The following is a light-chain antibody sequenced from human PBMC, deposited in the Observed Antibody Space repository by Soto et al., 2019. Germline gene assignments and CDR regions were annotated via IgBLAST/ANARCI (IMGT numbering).Light chain of an antibody. CDR1: SGHSSYA. V-gene: IGLV4-69*01. J-gene: IGLJ3*02. CDR2: LNSDGSH. Sequence: QSVLTQSPSASASLGASVKLTCTLSSGHSSYAIAWYQQQPEKGPRYLMKLNSDGSHTKGDGIPDRFSGSSSGAERYLTISSLHSEDEADYYCQTWGTGYWVFGGGTKLTVL. CDR3: QTWGTGYWV.